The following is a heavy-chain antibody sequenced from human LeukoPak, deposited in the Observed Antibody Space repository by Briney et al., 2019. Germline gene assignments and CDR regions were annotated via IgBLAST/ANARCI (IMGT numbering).Heavy chain of an antibody. V-gene: IGHV3-30*02. CDR2: IRSDGRNK. CDR1: GFTFSSYG. J-gene: IGHJ6*03. Sequence: GGSLRLSCAASGFTFSSYGMQFSSYGMNWVRQAPGQGLEWVAFIRSDGRNKYYADSVKGRFTISRDNTKNMLYLQMNSLKAEDTAVYYCAKLKINYYYYMDVWGKGTTVIVSS. CDR3: AKLKINYYYYMDV. D-gene: IGHD3-16*01.